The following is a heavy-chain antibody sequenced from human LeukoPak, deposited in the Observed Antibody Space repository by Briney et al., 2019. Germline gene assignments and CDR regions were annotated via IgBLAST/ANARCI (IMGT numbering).Heavy chain of an antibody. J-gene: IGHJ4*02. CDR2: INTGNGNT. D-gene: IGHD6-19*01. CDR3: ARGGGTDWYEGFFEY. CDR1: GYMVNLYA. Sequence: GASVKVSCKASGYMVNLYAMHWVRQAPGQRPEWMGWINTGNGNTDSSQNLQGRVTITRDSSATTAYMEMSSLTPEDTAVYYCARGGGTDWYEGFFEYWGQGTLVTVSS. V-gene: IGHV1-3*04.